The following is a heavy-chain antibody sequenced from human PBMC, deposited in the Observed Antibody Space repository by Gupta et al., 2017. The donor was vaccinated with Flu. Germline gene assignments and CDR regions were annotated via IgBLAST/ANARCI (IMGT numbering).Heavy chain of an antibody. V-gene: IGHV3-48*03. CDR1: GFPFSSYD. CDR2: ISRSGTTI. J-gene: IGHJ4*02. CDR3: ARQSGSSYFFDY. D-gene: IGHD1-26*01. Sequence: EVQLGESGGGLVQPGGSLRLACAASGFPFSSYDMNWVRQAPGKGLEWVSYISRSGTTIYYADSVKGRFTISRDNAKNSLDLQMNSLRAEDTAVYFCARQSGSSYFFDYWGQGTLVTVSS.